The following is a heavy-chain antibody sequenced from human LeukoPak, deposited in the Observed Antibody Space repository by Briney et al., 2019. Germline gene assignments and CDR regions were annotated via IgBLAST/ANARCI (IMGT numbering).Heavy chain of an antibody. V-gene: IGHV3-48*02. Sequence: GGSLRLSCAASGFTFSSYSMNWVRQAPGKGLEWVSYISSGSSTIYYADSVKGRFTISRDNAKNSLCLQMNSLRDEDTAVYYCVRENIVVVTAIRDAFDIWGQGTMVTVSS. CDR2: ISSGSSTI. CDR3: VRENIVVVTAIRDAFDI. CDR1: GFTFSSYS. J-gene: IGHJ3*02. D-gene: IGHD2-21*02.